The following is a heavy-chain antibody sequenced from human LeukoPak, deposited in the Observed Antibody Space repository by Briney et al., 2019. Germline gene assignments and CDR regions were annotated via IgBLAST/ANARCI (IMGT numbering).Heavy chain of an antibody. CDR1: GFTFSRYS. CDR3: ARWVSQLALNVSYYHMDV. D-gene: IGHD6-6*01. V-gene: IGHV3-48*04. J-gene: IGHJ6*03. Sequence: PGGGLRLSCAGSGFTFSRYSLNWVRQAPGKGGEGVSYISNIGSTIYYAQSVKRRLPVSRDNANNSLYLQMNSLRAEDTAVYYCARWVSQLALNVSYYHMDVWGKGTTVTVSS. CDR2: ISNIGSTI.